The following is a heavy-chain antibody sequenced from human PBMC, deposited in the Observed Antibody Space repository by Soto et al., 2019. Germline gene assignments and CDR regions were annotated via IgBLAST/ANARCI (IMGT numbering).Heavy chain of an antibody. CDR1: DFTVSSNY. CDR3: AGGLPAYY. Sequence: EVPLVESGGGLVQPGGSLRLSCAASDFTVSSNYMSWVRQAPGKGLEWVSVIYSGGSTYYADSVKGRFTISRDNSKNTLYLQMNSLRAEDMAVYYYAGGLPAYYWGQGTLVTVSS. V-gene: IGHV3-66*01. J-gene: IGHJ4*02. D-gene: IGHD2-2*01. CDR2: IYSGGST.